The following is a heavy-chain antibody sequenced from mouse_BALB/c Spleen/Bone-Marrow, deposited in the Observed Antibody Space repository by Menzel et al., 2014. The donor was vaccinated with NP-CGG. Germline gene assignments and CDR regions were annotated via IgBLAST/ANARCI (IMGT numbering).Heavy chain of an antibody. D-gene: IGHD1-1*01. J-gene: IGHJ4*01. V-gene: IGHV5-15*02. CDR3: ARLYGSGYGYAMDY. Sequence: EVQRVESGGGLVQPGGSRKLSCAASGFTFSDYGMAWVRQAPGKGPEWVAFISNLAYSICYADTVTGRFTISRENAKNTLYLEMSSLRSEDTAMYYCARLYGSGYGYAMDYWGQGTSVTVSS. CDR1: GFTFSDYG. CDR2: ISNLAYSI.